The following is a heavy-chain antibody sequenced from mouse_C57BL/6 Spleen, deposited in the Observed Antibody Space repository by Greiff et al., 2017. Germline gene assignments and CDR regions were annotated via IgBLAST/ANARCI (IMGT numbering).Heavy chain of an antibody. D-gene: IGHD3-2*02. CDR1: GYTFTSYW. Sequence: QVQLQQPGAELVRPGSSVKLSCKASGYTFTSYWMDWVKQRPGQGLEWIGNIYPSDSETHYNQKFKDKATLTVDKSSSTAYMQLSSLTSEDSAVYYCARDSSGHYFDYWGQGTTLTVSS. J-gene: IGHJ2*01. CDR2: IYPSDSET. V-gene: IGHV1-61*01. CDR3: ARDSSGHYFDY.